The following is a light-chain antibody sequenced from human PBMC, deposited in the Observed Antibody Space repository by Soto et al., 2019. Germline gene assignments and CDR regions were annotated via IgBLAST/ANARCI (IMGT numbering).Light chain of an antibody. CDR3: QQYNSYRT. CDR1: QSISIW. V-gene: IGKV1-5*01. J-gene: IGKJ1*01. Sequence: DIQLTQSPSTLSASVGDRVTLTCRARQSISIWLAWYQQKPGNAPKLRIYDASILESGVPSRFSGSGSGTEFTLTISSMQPDDFATYYCQQYNSYRTFGQGTKVDIK. CDR2: DAS.